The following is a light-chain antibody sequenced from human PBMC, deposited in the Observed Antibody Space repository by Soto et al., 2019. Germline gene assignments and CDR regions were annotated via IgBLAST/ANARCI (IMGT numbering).Light chain of an antibody. CDR3: QQYGSPGT. CDR1: QSVSNNY. CDR2: GAS. J-gene: IGKJ1*01. Sequence: IGLTQSPGPLSLSPGERATLSCKASQSVSNNYLAWYQQKPGQAPRLLIYGASNRATGIPDRFSGSGSGTDFTLTISRLEPEDFAVYYCQQYGSPGTLCQGTKVDI. V-gene: IGKV3-20*01.